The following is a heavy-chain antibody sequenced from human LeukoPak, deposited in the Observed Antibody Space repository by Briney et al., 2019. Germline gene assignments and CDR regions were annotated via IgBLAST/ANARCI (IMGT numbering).Heavy chain of an antibody. V-gene: IGHV4-39*01. J-gene: IGHJ4*02. CDR3: ATEPFSSSWYFDY. CDR1: GGSISSSNYY. CDR2: IYYTGST. Sequence: PSKTLSLTYSVSGGSISSSNYYWGWIRQPPGKGLERIGSIYYTGSTYYNPSLKGRVTISVDTSKNQFSLKLSSVTAADTAVYYCATEPFSSSWYFDYWGQGNLVTVSS. D-gene: IGHD6-13*01.